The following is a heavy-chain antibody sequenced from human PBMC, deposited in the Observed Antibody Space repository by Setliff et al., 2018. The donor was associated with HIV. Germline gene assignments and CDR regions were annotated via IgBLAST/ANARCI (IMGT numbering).Heavy chain of an antibody. J-gene: IGHJ2*01. Sequence: PGGSLRLSCAASGFIFSGYWMHWVRQSPGRGLLGVAHIKGDGSITKYADSVKGRFTISRDNAKNKLYLQMNSLRAEDTAVYYCARDYSYVGFDLWGRGTLVTVSS. CDR2: IKGDGSIT. V-gene: IGHV3-74*03. D-gene: IGHD4-4*01. CDR1: GFIFSGYW. CDR3: ARDYSYVGFDL.